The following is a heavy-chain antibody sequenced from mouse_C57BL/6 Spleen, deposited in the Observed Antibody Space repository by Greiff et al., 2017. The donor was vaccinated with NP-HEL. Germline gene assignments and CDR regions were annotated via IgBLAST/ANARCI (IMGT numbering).Heavy chain of an antibody. CDR1: GYTFTSYW. Sequence: VKLQQPGAELVRPGSSVKLSCKASGYTFTSYWMHWVKQRPIQGLEWIGNIDPSDSETHYNQKFKDKATLTVDKSSSTAYMQLSSLTSEDSAVYYCARGGAHRDYAMDYWGQGTSVTVSS. D-gene: IGHD2-14*01. CDR2: IDPSDSET. J-gene: IGHJ4*01. CDR3: ARGGAHRDYAMDY. V-gene: IGHV1-52*01.